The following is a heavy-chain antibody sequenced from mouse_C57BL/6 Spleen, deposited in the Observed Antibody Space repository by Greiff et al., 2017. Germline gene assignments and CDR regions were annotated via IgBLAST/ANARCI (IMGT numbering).Heavy chain of an antibody. CDR1: GYTFTDYY. D-gene: IGHD3-2*02. Sequence: EVQLQQSGPELVKPGASVKISCKASGYTFTDYYMNWVKQSHGKSLEWIGDINPNNGGTSYNQQFKGKATLTVDKSSSTAYMELRSLTSEDSAVYYCASTAQASYYYAMDYWGQGTSVTVSA. V-gene: IGHV1-26*01. J-gene: IGHJ4*01. CDR3: ASTAQASYYYAMDY. CDR2: INPNNGGT.